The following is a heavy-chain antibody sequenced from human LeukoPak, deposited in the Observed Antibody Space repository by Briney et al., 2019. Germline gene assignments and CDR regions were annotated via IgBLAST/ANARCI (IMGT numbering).Heavy chain of an antibody. CDR3: AKDSWVIVASYYFDY. CDR2: IWYDGSNK. Sequence: GGSLRLSCAASGFTFSNYGMHWVRQAPGKGLEWVAVIWYDGSNKYYAESVKGRFTISRDNSKNTLYLQMNSLRAEDTAVYYCAKDSWVIVASYYFDYWGQGTLVTVSS. D-gene: IGHD3-22*01. J-gene: IGHJ4*02. CDR1: GFTFSNYG. V-gene: IGHV3-30*02.